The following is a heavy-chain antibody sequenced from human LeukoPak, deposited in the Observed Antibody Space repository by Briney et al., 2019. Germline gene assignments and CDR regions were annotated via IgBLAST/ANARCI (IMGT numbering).Heavy chain of an antibody. J-gene: IGHJ6*03. D-gene: IGHD6-13*01. V-gene: IGHV3-9*01. CDR1: GFTFDDYA. CDR2: ISWNSGSI. Sequence: PGGSLRLSCAASGFTFDDYAMHWVRQAPGKGLEWVSGISWNSGSIGYADSVKGRFTISRDNAKNSLYLQMNSLRAEDTALYYCAKDIASSSWYYMDVWGKGTTVAVSS. CDR3: AKDIASSSWYYMDV.